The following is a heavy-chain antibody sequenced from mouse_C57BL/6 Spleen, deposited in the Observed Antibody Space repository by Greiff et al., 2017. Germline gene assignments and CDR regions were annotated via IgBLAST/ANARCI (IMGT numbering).Heavy chain of an antibody. CDR2: IDPSDSYT. Sequence: QVQLQQPGAELVMPGASVKLSCKASGYTFTSYWMHWVKQRPGQGLEWIGEIDPSDSYTNYNQKFKGKSTLTVDKSSSTAYMQLSSLTSEDSAVYYCARRGAQATFYAMDYWGQGTSVTVSS. J-gene: IGHJ4*01. D-gene: IGHD3-2*02. CDR1: GYTFTSYW. V-gene: IGHV1-69*01. CDR3: ARRGAQATFYAMDY.